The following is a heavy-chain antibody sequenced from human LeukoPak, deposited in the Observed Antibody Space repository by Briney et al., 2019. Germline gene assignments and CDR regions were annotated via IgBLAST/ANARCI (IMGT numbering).Heavy chain of an antibody. CDR1: GGSISSYY. CDR3: ARDSSGYYHWFDP. J-gene: IGHJ5*02. CDR2: IYYSGST. V-gene: IGHV4-59*01. Sequence: SETLSLTCTVSGGSISSYYWSWIRQPPGRGLEWIGYIYYSGSTNYNPSLKSRVTISVDTSKNQFSLKLSSVTAADTAVYYCARDSSGYYHWFDPWGQGTLVTVSS. D-gene: IGHD3-22*01.